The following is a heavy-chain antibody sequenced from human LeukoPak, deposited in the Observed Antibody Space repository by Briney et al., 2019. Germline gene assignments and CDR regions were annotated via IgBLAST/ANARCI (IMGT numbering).Heavy chain of an antibody. J-gene: IGHJ4*02. V-gene: IGHV3-23*01. CDR2: ISGSGGST. CDR1: GFTFSSYA. D-gene: IGHD3-16*01. Sequence: GGSLRLSCAASGFTFSSYAMSWVRQAPGKGLEWVSVISGSGGSTYYADSVKGRSTISRDNSKNTLYLRMNSLRAEDTAVYYCAKDMGRIMITFGGPDYWGQGTLVTVSS. CDR3: AKDMGRIMITFGGPDY.